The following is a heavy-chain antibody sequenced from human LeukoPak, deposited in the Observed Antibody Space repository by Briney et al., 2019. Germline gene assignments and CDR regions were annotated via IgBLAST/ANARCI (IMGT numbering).Heavy chain of an antibody. V-gene: IGHV4-61*01. CDR2: IYYSGST. J-gene: IGHJ4*02. CDR3: ARADTQSGYSYGYDLPVD. CDR1: GGSISSSSYY. Sequence: SETLSLTCTVSGGSISSSSYYWSWIRQPPGKGLEWIGYIYYSGSTNYNPSLKSRVTISVDTSKNQFSLKLSSVTAADTAVYYCARADTQSGYSYGYDLPVDWGQGTLVTVSS. D-gene: IGHD5-18*01.